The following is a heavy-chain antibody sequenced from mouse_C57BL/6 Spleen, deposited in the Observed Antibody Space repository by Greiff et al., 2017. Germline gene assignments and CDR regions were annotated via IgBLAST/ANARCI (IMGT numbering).Heavy chain of an antibody. D-gene: IGHD2-4*01. Sequence: QVQLKESGPGLVQPSQSLSITCTVSGFSLTSYGVHWVRQSPGKGLEWLGVIWSGGSTDYNAAFISRLSFSKDNSKSQVFFKMNSLQADDTAIYYCARGGYYDYDEGYFDYWGQGTTLTVSS. CDR2: IWSGGST. J-gene: IGHJ2*01. CDR3: ARGGYYDYDEGYFDY. CDR1: GFSLTSYG. V-gene: IGHV2-2*01.